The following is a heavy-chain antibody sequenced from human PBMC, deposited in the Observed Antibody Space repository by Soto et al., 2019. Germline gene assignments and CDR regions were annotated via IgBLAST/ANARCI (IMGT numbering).Heavy chain of an antibody. J-gene: IGHJ4*02. CDR1: GGSVSNGMYY. CDR3: ARYCNNYDCHHLFYFDY. CDR2: VYFSGST. D-gene: IGHD2-8*01. Sequence: SETLSLTCTVSGGSVSNGMYYWSWIRQPPGKGLEWIGNVYFSGSTNYNPSLKSRVTMSVDTSKNQFSLRLTSVTAADTAVYYCARYCNNYDCHHLFYFDYCGRGTLVTVYS. V-gene: IGHV4-61*01.